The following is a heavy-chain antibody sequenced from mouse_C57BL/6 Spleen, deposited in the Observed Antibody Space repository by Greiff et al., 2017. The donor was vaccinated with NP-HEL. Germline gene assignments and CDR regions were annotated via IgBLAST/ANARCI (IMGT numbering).Heavy chain of an antibody. CDR1: GYTFTSYW. V-gene: IGHV1-61*01. CDR3: ARSGYYYGSRYAMDY. Sequence: QVQLKQSGAELVRPGSSVKLSCKASGYTFTSYWMDWVKQRPGQGLEWIGNIYPSDSETHYNQKFKDKATLTVDKSSSTAYMQLISLTSEDSAVYYCARSGYYYGSRYAMDYWGQGTSVTVSS. J-gene: IGHJ4*01. D-gene: IGHD1-1*01. CDR2: IYPSDSET.